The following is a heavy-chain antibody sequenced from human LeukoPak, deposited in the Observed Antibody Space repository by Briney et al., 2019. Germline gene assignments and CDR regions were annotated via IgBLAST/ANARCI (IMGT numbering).Heavy chain of an antibody. V-gene: IGHV3-21*04. CDR1: GFTFSSYS. CDR2: ISSSSSYI. CDR3: ARGPVWFGELSHDAFDI. D-gene: IGHD3-10*01. Sequence: GGSLRLSCAVSGFTFSSYSMNWVRQAPGKGLEWVSSISSSSSYIYYADSVKGRFTISRDNAKNSLYLQMNSLRAEDTAVYYCARGPVWFGELSHDAFDIWGQGTMVTVSS. J-gene: IGHJ3*02.